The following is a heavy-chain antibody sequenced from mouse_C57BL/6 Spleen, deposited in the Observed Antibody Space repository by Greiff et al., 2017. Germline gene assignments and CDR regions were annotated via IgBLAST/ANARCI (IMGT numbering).Heavy chain of an antibody. V-gene: IGHV5-17*01. CDR1: GFTFSDYG. D-gene: IGHD1-1*01. Sequence: EVHLVASGGGLVKPGGSLKLSCAASGFTFSDYGMHWVRQAPEKGLEWVAYISSGSSTIYYADTVKGRFTISRDNAKNTLFLQMTSLRSEDTAMYYCARGYYGSSPWFAYWGQGTLVTVSA. CDR3: ARGYYGSSPWFAY. CDR2: ISSGSSTI. J-gene: IGHJ3*01.